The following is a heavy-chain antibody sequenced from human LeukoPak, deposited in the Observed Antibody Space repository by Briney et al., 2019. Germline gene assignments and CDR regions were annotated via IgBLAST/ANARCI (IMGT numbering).Heavy chain of an antibody. CDR1: GYILTELS. D-gene: IGHD6-19*01. Sequence: ASVKVSCKVSGYILTELSMQWVRQAPGKGLEWMGGFDPEDGETIYAQKFQGRVTMTTDTSTSTAYMELRSLRSDDTAVYYCARDLPFRQNQQWLVRSQSGVWFDPWGQGTLVTVSS. J-gene: IGHJ5*02. CDR2: FDPEDGET. V-gene: IGHV1-24*01. CDR3: ARDLPFRQNQQWLVRSQSGVWFDP.